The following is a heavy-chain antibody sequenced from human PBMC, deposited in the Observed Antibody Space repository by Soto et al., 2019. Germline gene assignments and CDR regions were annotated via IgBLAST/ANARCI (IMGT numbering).Heavy chain of an antibody. Sequence: EVQLVESGGGLVQPGGSLRLACAASGFSFSSYWMHWVRQAPGKGPVWVSRINTDGSRTSYADSVKGRFTISRDNAKTMLYLQMSSLRVEDTAVYYCGREDGGYSFGLWGQGTLVTVSS. D-gene: IGHD5-12*01. CDR2: INTDGSRT. CDR3: GREDGGYSFGL. V-gene: IGHV3-74*01. CDR1: GFSFSSYW. J-gene: IGHJ4*02.